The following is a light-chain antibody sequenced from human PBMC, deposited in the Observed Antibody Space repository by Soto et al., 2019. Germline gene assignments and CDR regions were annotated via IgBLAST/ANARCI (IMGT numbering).Light chain of an antibody. CDR2: AAS. V-gene: IGKV3-20*01. Sequence: EIVLTQSPGTLSLSPGQRATLSCRASQSITSKFVAWYQQRPGQPPRLLIYAASTRATGIPDRFNGSGSETDFTLTISRREPEDFAVYYCQQYGVSPTLAFGGGTKVEI. J-gene: IGKJ4*01. CDR3: QQYGVSPTLA. CDR1: QSITSKF.